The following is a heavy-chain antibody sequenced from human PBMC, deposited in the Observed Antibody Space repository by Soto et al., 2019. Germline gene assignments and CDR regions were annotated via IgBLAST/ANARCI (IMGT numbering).Heavy chain of an antibody. CDR1: GGTFSSYA. D-gene: IGHD3-3*01. CDR3: ASYPYDFWSGYHPKYNWFDP. V-gene: IGHV1-69*06. J-gene: IGHJ5*02. CDR2: IIPIFGTA. Sequence: SVKVSCKASGGTFSSYAISWVRQAPGQGLEWMGGIIPIFGTANYAQKFQGRVTITADKSTSTAYMELSSLRSEDTAVYYCASYPYDFWSGYHPKYNWFDPWGQGTLVTVSS.